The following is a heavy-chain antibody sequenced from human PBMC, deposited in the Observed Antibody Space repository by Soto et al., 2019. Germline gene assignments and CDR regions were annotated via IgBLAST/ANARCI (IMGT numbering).Heavy chain of an antibody. CDR1: GGSISSGGYY. CDR3: ARLHCDSPNCVPLDP. CDR2: MYYSGSA. J-gene: IGHJ5*02. Sequence: SETLSLTCTVSGGSISSGGYYWSWIRQHPGKGLEWIGYMYYSGSATYNPSLKSRITMSVDTSKNQFSLRLSSVTAADTAVYYCARLHCDSPNCVPLDPWGQGTLVTVSS. V-gene: IGHV4-61*08. D-gene: IGHD3-22*01.